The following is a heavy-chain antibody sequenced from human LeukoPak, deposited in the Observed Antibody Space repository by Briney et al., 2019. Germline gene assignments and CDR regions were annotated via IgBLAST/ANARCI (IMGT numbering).Heavy chain of an antibody. V-gene: IGHV4-39*01. J-gene: IGHJ1*01. CDR1: ADSVSRSGSY. CDR2: IYYSGRT. D-gene: IGHD3-22*01. Sequence: PSETLSLACTVFADSVSRSGSYWDWIRQPPGKGLEWIGTIYYSGRTYYSPSLKSRFTISVDTSNNQFSLNLSSVTAADTALYFCARRRYYDSSGYLDWGQGTLVTVSS. CDR3: ARRRYYDSSGYLD.